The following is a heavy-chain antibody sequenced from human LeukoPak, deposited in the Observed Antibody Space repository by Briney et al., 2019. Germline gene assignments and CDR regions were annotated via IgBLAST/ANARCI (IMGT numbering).Heavy chain of an antibody. V-gene: IGHV4-59*01. Sequence: SETLSLTCTVSGGSISFYHWSWIRQSPGKELEWIGDISESGSTNYMPSLKSRVTISVDSSNQFSLKLSSVTAADTAVYYCARAGSGWYGGRLFEFWGPGALVAVSS. CDR1: GGSISFYH. CDR2: ISESGST. D-gene: IGHD6-13*01. CDR3: ARAGSGWYGGRLFEF. J-gene: IGHJ4*02.